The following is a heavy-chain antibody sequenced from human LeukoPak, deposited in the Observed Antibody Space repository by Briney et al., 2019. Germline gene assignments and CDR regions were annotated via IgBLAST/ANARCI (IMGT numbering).Heavy chain of an antibody. CDR1: GFTFSSYG. CDR2: IRYDGSNK. Sequence: GGSLRLSCAASGFTFSSYGMHWVRQAPGKGLEWVAFIRYDGSNKYYADSVKGRFTISRDNSKNTLYLQMNSLRAEDTAVYYCASPMRKIVRELLSLDYWGQGTLVTVSS. D-gene: IGHD1-26*01. CDR3: ASPMRKIVRELLSLDY. J-gene: IGHJ4*02. V-gene: IGHV3-30*02.